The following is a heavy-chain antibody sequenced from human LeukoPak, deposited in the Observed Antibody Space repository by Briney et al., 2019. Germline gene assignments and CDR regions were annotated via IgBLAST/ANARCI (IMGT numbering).Heavy chain of an antibody. J-gene: IGHJ4*02. V-gene: IGHV1-2*02. CDR1: GYTFTGYY. Sequence: ASAKVSCKASGYTFTGYYMHWVRQAPGQGLEWMGWINPNSGGTNYAQKFQGRVTMTRDTSISTAYMELSRLRSDDTAVYYCARDLGGSLTFDYWGQGTLVTVSS. CDR3: ARDLGGSLTFDY. D-gene: IGHD1-26*01. CDR2: INPNSGGT.